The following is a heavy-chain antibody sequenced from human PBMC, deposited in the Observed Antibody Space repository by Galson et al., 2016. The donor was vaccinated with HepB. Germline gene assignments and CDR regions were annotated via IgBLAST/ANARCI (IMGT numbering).Heavy chain of an antibody. CDR2: ISSSSRTI. J-gene: IGHJ2*01. CDR3: ARETDSDWFFDI. Sequence: SLRLSCAASGFTFSSYSMNWVRQAPGKGLAWVSYISSSSRTIYYADSVKGRFTISRDNAKNSLYLQMSGLIAEDTAVYYCARETDSDWFFDICGRGTLVTVSS. V-gene: IGHV3-48*01. D-gene: IGHD2-15*01. CDR1: GFTFSSYS.